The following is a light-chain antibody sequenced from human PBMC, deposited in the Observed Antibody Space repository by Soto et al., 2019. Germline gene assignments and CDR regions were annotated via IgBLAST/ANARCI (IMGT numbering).Light chain of an antibody. CDR3: QHYNSYSEA. CDR1: QTISSW. CDR2: KAS. J-gene: IGKJ1*01. Sequence: DIQLTQSPIFLSASVGDRVTISCRASQTISSWLAWYQQKPGKAPKLLIYKASTLKSGVPSRFSGSGSGTEFTLTISSXQPDDFATYYCQHYNSYSEAFGQGTKVDIK. V-gene: IGKV1-5*03.